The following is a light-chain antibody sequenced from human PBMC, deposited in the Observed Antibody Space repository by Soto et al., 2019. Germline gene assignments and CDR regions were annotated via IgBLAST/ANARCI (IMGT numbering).Light chain of an antibody. CDR2: DAS. CDR1: QSVSSY. V-gene: IGKV3-11*01. J-gene: IGKJ4*01. CDR3: QQHSNWPLT. Sequence: EIVLTQSPATLSLSPGEGATISCRASQSVSSYLAWYQQKPGQAPRLLMYDASNRATGIPARFSGSGSGTDCTLTISSLEPEDFAVYYSQQHSNWPLTFGGGTKVEIK.